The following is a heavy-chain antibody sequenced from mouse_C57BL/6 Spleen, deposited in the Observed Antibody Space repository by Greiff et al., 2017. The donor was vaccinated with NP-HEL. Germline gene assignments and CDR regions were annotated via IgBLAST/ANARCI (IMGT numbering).Heavy chain of an antibody. V-gene: IGHV5-6*01. Sequence: EVKLMESGGDLVKPGGSLKLSCAASGFTFSSYGMSWVRQTPDKRLEWVATISSGGSYTYYPDTVTGRFPISRVNAKHTLYLQMSSLKNEDKAMYYCARKGYSNYAAMAYWGQGTSVTVSA. D-gene: IGHD2-5*01. CDR1: GFTFSSYG. CDR3: ARKGYSNYAAMAY. J-gene: IGHJ4*01. CDR2: ISSGGSYT.